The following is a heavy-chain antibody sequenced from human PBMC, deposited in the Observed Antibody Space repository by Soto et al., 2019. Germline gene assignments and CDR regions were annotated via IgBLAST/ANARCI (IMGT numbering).Heavy chain of an antibody. Sequence: EDQLLESGGGSAQPGGSLRLSCVASGFTFNNYAMNWVRQAPGKGLEWVSSIRDSATTTYYADSVKGRFTISRDNSKNTLHLQMNSLRAEDTAVYFCARGYVGSWSHFDSWGQGTLVTVSS. V-gene: IGHV3-23*01. J-gene: IGHJ4*02. D-gene: IGHD2-15*01. CDR1: GFTFNNYA. CDR3: ARGYVGSWSHFDS. CDR2: IRDSATTT.